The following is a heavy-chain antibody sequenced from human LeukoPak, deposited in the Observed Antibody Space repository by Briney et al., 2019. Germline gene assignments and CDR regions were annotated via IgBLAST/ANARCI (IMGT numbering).Heavy chain of an antibody. CDR3: ARAQYGMDV. CDR1: GYTFTSYG. CDR2: ISAYNGNT. Sequence: ASVKVSCKASGYTFTSYGISWVRQAPGQGLEWMAWISAYNGNTNYAQKSQGRLTMTTETSTSTAYMELRSLRSDDTAVYYCARAQYGMDVWGQGTAVTVSS. V-gene: IGHV1-18*01. J-gene: IGHJ6*02.